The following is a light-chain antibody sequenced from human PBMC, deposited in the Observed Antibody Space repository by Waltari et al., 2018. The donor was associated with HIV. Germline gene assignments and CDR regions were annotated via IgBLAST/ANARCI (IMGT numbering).Light chain of an antibody. CDR1: QSVTRNF. J-gene: IGKJ2*01. CDR3: LQYGSSWYT. V-gene: IGKV3-20*01. Sequence: EIVLTQSPGTLSLSPGDRATLSCRASQSVTRNFLAWYQQKRGQAPRLLIYDASTRATGIPDRFSGGGSGTDFTPTISGLEPEDFAVYYCLQYGSSWYTFGQGTNLDI. CDR2: DAS.